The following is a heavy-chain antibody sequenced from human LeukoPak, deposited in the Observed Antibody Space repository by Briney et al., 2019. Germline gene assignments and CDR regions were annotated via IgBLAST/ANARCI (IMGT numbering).Heavy chain of an antibody. CDR3: ARDRRYCSSTSCYGYYYYYGMDV. J-gene: IGHJ6*02. Sequence: PSETLSLTCAVSGGSISSSNWWSWVRQPPGKGLEWIGEINHSGSTNYNPSLKSRVTISVDTSKNQFSLKLSSVTAADTAVYYCARDRRYCSSTSCYGYYYYYGMDVWGQGTTVTVSS. V-gene: IGHV4-4*02. D-gene: IGHD2-2*01. CDR2: INHSGST. CDR1: GGSISSSNW.